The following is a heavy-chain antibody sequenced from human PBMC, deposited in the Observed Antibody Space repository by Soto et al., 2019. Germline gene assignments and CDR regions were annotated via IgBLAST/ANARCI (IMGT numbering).Heavy chain of an antibody. D-gene: IGHD2-21*01. CDR3: ARDRRELLAYCGGDCYDAFDI. J-gene: IGHJ3*02. Sequence: ASVKVSCKASGYTFTGYYMHWVRQAPGQGLEWMGWINPNSGGTNYAQKFQGWVTMTRDTSISTAYMELSRLRSDDTAVYYCARDRRELLAYCGGDCYDAFDIWGQGTMVTVSS. CDR2: INPNSGGT. CDR1: GYTFTGYY. V-gene: IGHV1-2*04.